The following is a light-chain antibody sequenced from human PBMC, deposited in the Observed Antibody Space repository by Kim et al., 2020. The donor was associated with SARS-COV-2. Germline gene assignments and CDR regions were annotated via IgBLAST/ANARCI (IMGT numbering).Light chain of an antibody. Sequence: EIVMTQSPATLSVSLGERATLSCRASESVKTYLAWYQQKPGQAPRLLIYGASTRATGIPARFSCSGSGTDFTVTISSLQSEDAAVYYCQQHNKWPLTFGGGTKVDIK. CDR3: QQHNKWPLT. J-gene: IGKJ4*01. CDR2: GAS. V-gene: IGKV3-15*01. CDR1: ESVKTY.